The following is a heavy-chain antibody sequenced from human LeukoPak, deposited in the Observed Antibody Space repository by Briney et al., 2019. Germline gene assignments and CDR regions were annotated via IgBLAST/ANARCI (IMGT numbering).Heavy chain of an antibody. CDR1: GFSFSHYW. CDR2: ITTDESAT. Sequence: GGSLRLSCDASGFSFSHYWMHWVRQAPGKGLVWVSRITTDESATAYADSVKGRFTISRDNAKNSLYLQMNSLRAEDTAVYYCAREGCEYWGQGTLVTVSS. V-gene: IGHV3-74*01. J-gene: IGHJ4*02. CDR3: AREGCEY. D-gene: IGHD6-19*01.